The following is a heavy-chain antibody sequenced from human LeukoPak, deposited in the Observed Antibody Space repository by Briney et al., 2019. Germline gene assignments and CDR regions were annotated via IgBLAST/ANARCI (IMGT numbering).Heavy chain of an antibody. Sequence: GGSLRLSCAASGFSFSSYGMDWVRQAPGKGLEWVALIWYDGSNKYYADFVKGRFTISRDNSKNTVYLQMKSLRADDTAVYYCARDRGLDVWGQGTTVTVSS. CDR3: ARDRGLDV. CDR2: IWYDGSNK. J-gene: IGHJ6*02. CDR1: GFSFSSYG. V-gene: IGHV3-33*01.